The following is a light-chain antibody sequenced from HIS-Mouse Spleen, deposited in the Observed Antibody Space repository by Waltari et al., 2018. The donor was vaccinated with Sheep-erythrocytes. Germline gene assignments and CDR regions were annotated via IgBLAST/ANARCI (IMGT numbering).Light chain of an antibody. Sequence: QSALTQPRSVSGSPGQSVTISCTGTSSDVGGYNYVSWYQQHPGKAPKLLIYDVSKRPSGVPHRFSGSQSGNTASLTISGLQAEDEADYYCCSYAGSYNHVFATGTKVTVL. J-gene: IGLJ1*01. V-gene: IGLV2-11*01. CDR1: SSDVGGYNY. CDR3: CSYAGSYNHV. CDR2: DVS.